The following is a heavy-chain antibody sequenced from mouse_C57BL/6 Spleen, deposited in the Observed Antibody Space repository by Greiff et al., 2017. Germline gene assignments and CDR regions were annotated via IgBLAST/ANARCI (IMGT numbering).Heavy chain of an antibody. D-gene: IGHD2-4*01. CDR3: ARGDDYYFDY. V-gene: IGHV3-6*01. CDR1: GYSITSGYY. J-gene: IGHJ2*01. Sequence: EVKLMESGPGLVKPSQSLSLTCSVTGYSITSGYYWNWIRQFPGNKLEWMGYISYDGSNNYNPSLKNRISITRDTSKNQFFLKLNSVTTEDTATYYCARGDDYYFDYWGQGTTLTVSS. CDR2: ISYDGSN.